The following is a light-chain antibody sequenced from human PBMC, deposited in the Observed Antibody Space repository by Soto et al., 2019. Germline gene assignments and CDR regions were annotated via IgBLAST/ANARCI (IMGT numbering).Light chain of an antibody. V-gene: IGKV3-20*01. CDR3: QQYGSSPGT. CDR1: QSVTSNY. J-gene: IGKJ1*01. Sequence: EIVMTQSPATLSVSPGERATLSCWASQSVTSNYLAWYQQKPGQAPRLLIFGASIRATGLPDRFSGSGSGTDFTLTISRLEPEDFAVYYCQQYGSSPGTFGQGTKVDIK. CDR2: GAS.